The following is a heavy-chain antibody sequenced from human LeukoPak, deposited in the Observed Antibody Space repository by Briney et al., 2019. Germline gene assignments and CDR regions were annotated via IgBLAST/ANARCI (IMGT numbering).Heavy chain of an antibody. CDR3: ARDRAVAGRYHFDY. CDR1: GGSISSGGYS. J-gene: IGHJ4*02. Sequence: PSETLSLTCAVSGGSISSGGYSWSWIRQPPGKGLEWIGYIYHSGSTYYNPSLKSRVTISVDRSKNQFSLKLSSVTAADTAVYYCARDRAVAGRYHFDYWGQGTLVTVSS. CDR2: IYHSGST. D-gene: IGHD6-19*01. V-gene: IGHV4-30-2*01.